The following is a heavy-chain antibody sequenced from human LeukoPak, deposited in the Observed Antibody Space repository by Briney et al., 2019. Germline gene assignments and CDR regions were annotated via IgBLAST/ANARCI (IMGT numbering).Heavy chain of an antibody. CDR3: ARDSGKGDTAHMDV. J-gene: IGHJ6*03. CDR2: VYTSGST. V-gene: IGHV4-4*07. CDR1: GGSISNYY. D-gene: IGHD1-26*01. Sequence: SETLSLTCTVSGGSISNYYWSWIRQPAGKGLEWIGHVYTSGSTNYNPSLKSRVTMSVDTSKHQFSLRLSSVTAADTAVYDCARDSGKGDTAHMDVWGKGTTVTVSS.